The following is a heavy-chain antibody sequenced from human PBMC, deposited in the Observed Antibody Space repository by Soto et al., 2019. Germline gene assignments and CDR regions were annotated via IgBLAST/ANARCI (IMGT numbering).Heavy chain of an antibody. D-gene: IGHD3-3*01. CDR2: ISAYNGNT. Sequence: GASVKVSCKASGYTFTSYGISWVRQAPGQGLEWMGWISAYNGNTNYAQKLQGRVTMTTDTSTSTAYMELRSLRSDDTAVYYCARVYITIFGVVTHPPDYWGQGTLVTVSS. CDR3: ARVYITIFGVVTHPPDY. V-gene: IGHV1-18*01. J-gene: IGHJ4*02. CDR1: GYTFTSYG.